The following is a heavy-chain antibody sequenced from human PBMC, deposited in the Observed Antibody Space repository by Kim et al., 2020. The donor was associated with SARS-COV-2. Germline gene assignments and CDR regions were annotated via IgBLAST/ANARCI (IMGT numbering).Heavy chain of an antibody. CDR3: ARLRYYYGMDV. CDR2: T. J-gene: IGHJ6*02. V-gene: IGHV4-61*07. D-gene: IGHD4-17*01. Sequence: TNTNPSLKSRVTISVDTSKNRVSLKLSSVTTADTAVYYCARLRYYYGMDVWGQGTTVTVSS.